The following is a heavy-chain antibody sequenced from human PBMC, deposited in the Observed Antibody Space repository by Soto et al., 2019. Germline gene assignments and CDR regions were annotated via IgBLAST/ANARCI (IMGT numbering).Heavy chain of an antibody. CDR3: ARHGRESYSSSLETSYFDY. D-gene: IGHD6-13*01. CDR1: GGSFSGYY. J-gene: IGHJ4*02. V-gene: IGHV4-34*01. CDR2: INHSGST. Sequence: SETLSLTCAVYGGSFSGYYWSWIRQPPGKGLEWIGEINHSGSTNYNPSLKSRVTISVDTSKNQFSLKLSSVTAADTAVYYCARHGRESYSSSLETSYFDYWGQGTLVTVSS.